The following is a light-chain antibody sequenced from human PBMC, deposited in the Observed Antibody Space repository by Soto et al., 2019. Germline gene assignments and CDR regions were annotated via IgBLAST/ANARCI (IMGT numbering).Light chain of an antibody. Sequence: QSVLTQPPSVSAAPGQKVTISCSGSTSNIGNDYISWYRQFPGTAPKLLIYDNNKRPSGIPDRFSGSNSGTSATLGITGLQTGDEADYYCGTWDSSLSAGVFGGGTQLTGL. CDR3: GTWDSSLSAGV. CDR2: DNN. V-gene: IGLV1-51*01. J-gene: IGLJ2*01. CDR1: TSNIGNDY.